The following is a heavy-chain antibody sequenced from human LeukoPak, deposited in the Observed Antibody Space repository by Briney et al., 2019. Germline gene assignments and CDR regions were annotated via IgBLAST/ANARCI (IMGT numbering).Heavy chain of an antibody. V-gene: IGHV3-23*01. D-gene: IGHD2-15*01. J-gene: IGHJ3*01. CDR2: ITGGGDST. Sequence: GGSLRLSCAASGFTFTNYAMTWVRQAPGKELEWVSCITGGGDSTYYADSVKGRFPISRDNSKNTLYLQMSRLSAEDTALYSCAKGSGGNCYTALDVWGRGTLFTVSA. CDR3: AKGSGGNCYTALDV. CDR1: GFTFTNYA.